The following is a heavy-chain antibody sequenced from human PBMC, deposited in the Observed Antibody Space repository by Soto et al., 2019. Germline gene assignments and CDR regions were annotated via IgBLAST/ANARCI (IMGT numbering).Heavy chain of an antibody. CDR2: ISSSSSTI. CDR3: ARGSLVPAAGFDP. J-gene: IGHJ5*02. D-gene: IGHD2-2*01. CDR1: GFTFSSYS. V-gene: IGHV3-48*02. Sequence: EVQLVESGGGLVQPGGSLRLSCAASGFTFSSYSMNWVRQSPGKWLEWVSYISSSSSTIYYADSVKGRFTISRDNAKNSLYLQTNSLRDEDTAVYYCARGSLVPAAGFDPWGQGTLVTVSS.